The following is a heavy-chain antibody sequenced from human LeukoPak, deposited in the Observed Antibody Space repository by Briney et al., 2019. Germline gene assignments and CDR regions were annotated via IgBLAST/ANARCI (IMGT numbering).Heavy chain of an antibody. Sequence: PGRSLRLSCAASGFTFSSYGMHWVRQAPGKGLEWVAVISYDGSNKYYADSVKGRFTISRDNSKNTLYLQMNSLRAEDTAVYYCAKEGDLWQDSYGDWGSDYWGQGTLVTVSS. CDR1: GFTFSSYG. J-gene: IGHJ4*02. CDR2: ISYDGSNK. D-gene: IGHD5-18*01. V-gene: IGHV3-30*18. CDR3: AKEGDLWQDSYGDWGSDY.